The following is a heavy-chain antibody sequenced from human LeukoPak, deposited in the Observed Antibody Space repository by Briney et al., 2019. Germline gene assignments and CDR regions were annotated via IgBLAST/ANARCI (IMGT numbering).Heavy chain of an antibody. CDR1: GYTSTNYY. V-gene: IGHV1-46*01. CDR2: INPSGDDT. Sequence: ASVKVSCTTSGYTSTNYYMHWVRQAPGQGLEWMGIINPSGDDTTYPQKFQGRVTMTRDTSTSTVYMELSSLRSDDTAVYYCARHDLGGTSPFDYWGQGTLVTVSS. J-gene: IGHJ4*02. CDR3: ARHDLGGTSPFDY. D-gene: IGHD4-23*01.